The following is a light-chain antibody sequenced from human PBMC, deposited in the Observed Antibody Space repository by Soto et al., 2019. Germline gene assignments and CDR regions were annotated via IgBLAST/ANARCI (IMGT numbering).Light chain of an antibody. Sequence: QPVLTQSPSASASLGASVKLTCTLSSGHSSYAIAWHQQQPEKGPRYLMRLNSDGSHDKGDGIPDRFSGSSSGAERYLTISSLQSEDEADYYCQTCGTGTYVVFGGGTKLTVL. V-gene: IGLV4-69*01. CDR2: LNSDGSH. CDR1: SGHSSYA. CDR3: QTCGTGTYVV. J-gene: IGLJ2*01.